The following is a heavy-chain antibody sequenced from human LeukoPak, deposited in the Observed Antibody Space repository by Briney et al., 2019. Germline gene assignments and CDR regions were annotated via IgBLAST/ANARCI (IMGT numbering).Heavy chain of an antibody. V-gene: IGHV4-34*01. D-gene: IGHD3-22*01. J-gene: IGHJ4*02. CDR2: INHSGSI. CDR1: GGSFSGYY. Sequence: KASETLSLTCAVYGGSFSGYYWSWIRQPPGKGLEWIGEINHSGSINYNPSLKSRVTISVDTSKNQFSLKLSSVTAADTAVYYCARVEEEGDYYDSSGYYFDYWGQGTLVTVSS. CDR3: ARVEEEGDYYDSSGYYFDY.